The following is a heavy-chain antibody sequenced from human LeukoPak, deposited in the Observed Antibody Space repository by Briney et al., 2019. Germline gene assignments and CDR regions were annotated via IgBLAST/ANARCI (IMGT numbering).Heavy chain of an antibody. J-gene: IGHJ4*02. CDR1: GYTFTSYY. D-gene: IGHD2-2*01. V-gene: IGHV1-46*01. CDR2: INPSGGST. CDR3: ARGIVVVPAALRF. Sequence: ASVTVSCTASGYTFTSYYIHWVRQAPGQGLEWMGIINPSGGSTTYAQILQGRVTMTRDTSTSTVYMELSSLRSEDTAVYYCARGIVVVPAALRFWGQGTLVTVSS.